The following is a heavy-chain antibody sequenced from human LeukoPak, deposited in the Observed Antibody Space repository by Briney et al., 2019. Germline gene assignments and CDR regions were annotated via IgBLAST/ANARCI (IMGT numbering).Heavy chain of an antibody. V-gene: IGHV3-7*03. CDR2: IKTDGSEK. CDR3: VKVLAKKKGGGFDY. D-gene: IGHD5-12*01. CDR1: GFTFSNYW. Sequence: GGSLRLSCEGSGFTFSNYWMGWVRQAPGKGLQWVANIKTDGSEKYYVDSVRGRFTISRDNAKNSLYLQMNSLRAEDMALYYCVKVLAKKKGGGFDYWGQGTLVTVSS. J-gene: IGHJ4*02.